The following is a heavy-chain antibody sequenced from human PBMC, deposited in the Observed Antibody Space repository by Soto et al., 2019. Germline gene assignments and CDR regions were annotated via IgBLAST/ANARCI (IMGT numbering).Heavy chain of an antibody. Sequence: PSETLSLTCTVSGGSISSYYWSWIRQPPGKGLEWIGYIYYSGSNNYNPSLKSRVTISVDTSKNQFSLKLSSVTAADTAVYYCARGGDCGGDCFYFDYWGQGTLVTVSS. CDR2: IYYSGSN. D-gene: IGHD2-21*02. V-gene: IGHV4-59*01. J-gene: IGHJ4*02. CDR1: GGSISSYY. CDR3: ARGGDCGGDCFYFDY.